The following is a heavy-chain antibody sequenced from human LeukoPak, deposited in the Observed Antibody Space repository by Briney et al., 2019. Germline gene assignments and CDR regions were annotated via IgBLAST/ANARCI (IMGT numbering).Heavy chain of an antibody. J-gene: IGHJ3*02. CDR3: ARDRIDAFDI. Sequence: SGGSLRLSCAASGFTFSSYSMNWVRQAPGKGLEWVSSISSSTSYIYYADSVKGRFTISRDNAKNSLYLQMNSLRAEDTAVYYCARDRIDAFDIWGQGTMVTVSS. CDR1: GFTFSSYS. CDR2: ISSSTSYI. D-gene: IGHD2/OR15-2a*01. V-gene: IGHV3-21*01.